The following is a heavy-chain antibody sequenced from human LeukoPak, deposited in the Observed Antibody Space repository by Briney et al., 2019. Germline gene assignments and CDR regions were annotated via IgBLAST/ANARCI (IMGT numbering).Heavy chain of an antibody. Sequence: ASVTVSCTASGYTFISHAMHWVRQAPGQGLEWMGIINPSGGSTSYAQKFQGRVTMTRDTSTSTVYMELSSLRSEDTAVYYCARDQGYSLYWGQGTLVTVSS. V-gene: IGHV1-46*01. J-gene: IGHJ4*02. CDR2: INPSGGST. D-gene: IGHD5-18*01. CDR1: GYTFISHA. CDR3: ARDQGYSLY.